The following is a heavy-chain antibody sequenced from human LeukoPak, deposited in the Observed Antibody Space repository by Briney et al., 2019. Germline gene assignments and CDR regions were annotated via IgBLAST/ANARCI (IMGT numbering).Heavy chain of an antibody. CDR1: GFSFTNYW. D-gene: IGHD2-15*01. CDR2: IRYDGSNK. J-gene: IGHJ4*02. V-gene: IGHV3-30*02. CDR3: AKGPYLGGYCSGGSCYSWFDY. Sequence: GGSLRLSCAASGFSFTNYWMSWVRQAPGKGLGWVAFIRYDGSNKYYADSVKGRFTISRDNSKNTLYLQMNSLRAEDTAVYYCAKGPYLGGYCSGGSCYSWFDYWGQGTLVTVSS.